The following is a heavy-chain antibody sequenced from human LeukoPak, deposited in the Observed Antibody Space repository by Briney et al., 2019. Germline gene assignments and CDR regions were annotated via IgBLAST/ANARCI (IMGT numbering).Heavy chain of an antibody. CDR1: GFTFTSHS. J-gene: IGHJ5*02. V-gene: IGHV3-21*01. CDR3: AAAYDFWSGYYPGCWFDP. D-gene: IGHD3-3*01. CDR2: IGSSSRSI. Sequence: GSLRLSCVASGFTFTSHSMNWVRQAPGKGLECVSSIGSSSRSIYYADSVKGRFTISRDNAKNSLYLQMNSLRAEDTAVYYCAAAYDFWSGYYPGCWFDPWGQGTPVTVSS.